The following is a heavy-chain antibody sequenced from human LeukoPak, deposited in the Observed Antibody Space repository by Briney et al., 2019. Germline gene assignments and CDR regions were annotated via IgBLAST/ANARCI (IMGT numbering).Heavy chain of an antibody. CDR3: ARDLYGGTSATFDY. Sequence: ASVKVSCKASGYTFTGYYMHWVRQAPGQGLEWMGWINPNSGGTYYAQKFQGRVTMTSDTSISSAYMELSRLRSDDRAVYYCARDLYGGTSATFDYWGPGNPGHRLL. CDR2: INPNSGGT. J-gene: IGHJ4*02. CDR1: GYTFTGYY. D-gene: IGHD4-23*01. V-gene: IGHV1-2*02.